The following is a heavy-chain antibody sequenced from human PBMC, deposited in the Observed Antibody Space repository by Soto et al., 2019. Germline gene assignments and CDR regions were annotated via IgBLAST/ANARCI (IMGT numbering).Heavy chain of an antibody. J-gene: IGHJ3*02. CDR3: ALPRGYSYGYHLAAAGIRAFDI. CDR2: INHSGST. CDR1: GGSFSGYY. V-gene: IGHV4-34*01. D-gene: IGHD5-18*01. Sequence: SETLSLTCAVYGGSFSGYYWSWIRQPPGKGLEWIGEINHSGSTNYNPSLKSRVTISVDTSKNQFSLKLSSVTAADTAVYYCALPRGYSYGYHLAAAGIRAFDIWGQGTMVTVSS.